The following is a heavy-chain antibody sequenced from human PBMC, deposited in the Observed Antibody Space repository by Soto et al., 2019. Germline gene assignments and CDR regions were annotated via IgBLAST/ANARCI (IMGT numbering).Heavy chain of an antibody. J-gene: IGHJ6*02. CDR2: IYHSGST. D-gene: IGHD3-10*01. V-gene: IGHV4-30-2*01. CDR3: ARVPGAYYGMDV. CDR1: GGSISSGGYS. Sequence: QLQLQESGSGLVKPSQTLSLTCAVSGGSISSGGYSWSWIRQPPGKGLEWIGYIYHSGSTYYNPSHQRRVTLSVDRSKSQFSLKLSSVTAADTAVYSCARVPGAYYGMDVWGQGTTVTVSS.